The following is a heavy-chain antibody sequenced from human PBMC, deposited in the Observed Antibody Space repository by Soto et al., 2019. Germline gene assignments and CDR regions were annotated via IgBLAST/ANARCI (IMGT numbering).Heavy chain of an antibody. CDR3: ARDRDYYDSRTEFAY. CDR1: GYTFTSYY. V-gene: IGHV1-46*01. D-gene: IGHD3-22*01. J-gene: IGHJ4*02. CDR2: INPSGGST. Sequence: ASVKVSCKASGYTFTSYYMHWVRQAPGQGLERMGIINPSGGSTSYAQKFQGRVTMTRDTSTSTVYMALSSLRSEDTAVYYCARDRDYYDSRTEFAYWGQGTLVTVSS.